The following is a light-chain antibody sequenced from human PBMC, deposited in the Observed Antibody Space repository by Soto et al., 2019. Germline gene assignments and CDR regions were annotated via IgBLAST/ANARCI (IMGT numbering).Light chain of an antibody. Sequence: QAALTQPASVSGSPGQSITTSCTGTSSDVGAYKYVSWYQQHPGQAPKLMIYEVSNRPSGVSNRFSGSKSGNTASLTISGLQAEDEADYYCSSHTSSSTVYVFGTGTKVTVL. CDR2: EVS. CDR1: SSDVGAYKY. CDR3: SSHTSSSTVYV. J-gene: IGLJ1*01. V-gene: IGLV2-14*01.